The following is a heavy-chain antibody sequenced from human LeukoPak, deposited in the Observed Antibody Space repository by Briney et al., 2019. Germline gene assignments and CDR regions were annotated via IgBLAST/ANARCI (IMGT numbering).Heavy chain of an antibody. CDR1: GFTFSSYG. Sequence: GGSLRLSCAASGFTFSSYGMHWVRQAPGKGLEWVAVIWYDGSNKYYADSVKGRFTISRDNSKNSLYLQMNSLRAEDTAVYYCAREASNLRFLEWLLSPSDYWGQGTLVTVSS. CDR3: AREASNLRFLEWLLSPSDY. J-gene: IGHJ4*02. V-gene: IGHV3-33*01. D-gene: IGHD3-3*01. CDR2: IWYDGSNK.